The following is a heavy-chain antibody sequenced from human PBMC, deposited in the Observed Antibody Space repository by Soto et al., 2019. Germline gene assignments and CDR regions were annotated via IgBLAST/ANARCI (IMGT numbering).Heavy chain of an antibody. Sequence: ASVKVSCKASGYTFTSYYMHWVRQAPGQGLEWMGIINPSGGSTSYAQKFQGRVTMTRDTSTSTVYMELSSLRSEDTAVYYCARDRVAARTRVAYYYYYGMDVWGQGTTVTVSS. CDR1: GYTFTSYY. D-gene: IGHD6-6*01. CDR2: INPSGGST. J-gene: IGHJ6*02. CDR3: ARDRVAARTRVAYYYYYGMDV. V-gene: IGHV1-46*01.